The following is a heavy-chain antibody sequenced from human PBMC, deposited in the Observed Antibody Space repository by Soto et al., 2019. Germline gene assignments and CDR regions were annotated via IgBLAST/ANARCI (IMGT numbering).Heavy chain of an antibody. V-gene: IGHV1-18*01. CDR3: ARGGGYLNNPTSYLKFDP. CDR2: ISAYNGNT. CDR1: GYTFTSYG. D-gene: IGHD3-22*01. J-gene: IGHJ5*02. Sequence: ASVKVSCKASGYTFTSYGISWVRQAPGQGLEWMGWISAYNGNTNYAQKLQGRVTMTTDTSTSTAYMELRSLRSDDTAVYYCARGGGYLNNPTSYLKFDPWGQGTLVTVSS.